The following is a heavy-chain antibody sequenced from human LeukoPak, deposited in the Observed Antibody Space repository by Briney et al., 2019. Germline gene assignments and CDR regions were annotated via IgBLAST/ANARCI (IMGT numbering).Heavy chain of an antibody. CDR3: ARDPTAAGADY. Sequence: GGSLRLSCAASGFTFSSYWMSWVRQAPGKGLEWVANMNQDGSEKYYVDSVKGRFTISRDNAENSLFLQMNSLRDEDTGLYYCARDPTAAGADYWGQGTLVTVSS. CDR1: GFTFSSYW. D-gene: IGHD6-13*01. J-gene: IGHJ4*02. CDR2: MNQDGSEK. V-gene: IGHV3-7*01.